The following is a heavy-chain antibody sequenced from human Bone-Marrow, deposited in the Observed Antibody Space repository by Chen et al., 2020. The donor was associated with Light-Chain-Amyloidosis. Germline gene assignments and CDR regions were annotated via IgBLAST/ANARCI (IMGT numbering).Heavy chain of an antibody. J-gene: IGHJ4*02. V-gene: IGHV5-51*01. CDR3: ARRRDGYNFDY. CDR1: GYTFPNYW. Sequence: EVQLEQSGPEVNKPGESRKIPCKGSGYTFPNYWIGWVRQMPGKGLEWMGVIYPDDSDARYSPSFEGQVTISADKSITTAYLQWRSLKASDTAMYYCARRRDGYNFDYWGQGTLVTVSS. D-gene: IGHD5-12*01. CDR2: IYPDDSDA.